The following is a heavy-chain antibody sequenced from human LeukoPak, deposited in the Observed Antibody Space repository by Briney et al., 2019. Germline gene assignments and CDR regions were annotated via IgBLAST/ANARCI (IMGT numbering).Heavy chain of an antibody. Sequence: SETLSLTCTIFGDSVSRSDFYWDWIRQPPGKGLEWIGPTYYSGRTYYSPSLKSRVTLSIDMSNNQFSLILSSVTAADTAVYYCARVEYDYVWGSYRQYYFDYWGQGTLVTVSS. J-gene: IGHJ4*02. D-gene: IGHD3-16*02. CDR3: ARVEYDYVWGSYRQYYFDY. V-gene: IGHV4-39*01. CDR2: TYYSGRT. CDR1: GDSVSRSDFY.